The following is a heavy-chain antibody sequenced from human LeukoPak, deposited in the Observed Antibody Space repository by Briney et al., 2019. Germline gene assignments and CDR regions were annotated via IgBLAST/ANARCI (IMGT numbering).Heavy chain of an antibody. V-gene: IGHV3-21*01. Sequence: GGSLRLSCAASGFTFSSYSMNWVRQAPGKGLEWVSSISSSSSYIYYADSVKGRFTISRDNAKNSLYLQMNSLRTEDTVVYYCARGISMTHPPGYWGQGTLVTVSS. CDR2: ISSSSSYI. CDR3: ARGISMTHPPGY. J-gene: IGHJ4*02. D-gene: IGHD2-21*01. CDR1: GFTFSSYS.